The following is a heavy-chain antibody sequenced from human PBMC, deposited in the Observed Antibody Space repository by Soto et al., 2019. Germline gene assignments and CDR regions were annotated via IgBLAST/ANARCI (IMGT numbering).Heavy chain of an antibody. CDR2: IYYSGST. J-gene: IGHJ4*02. Sequence: SVTLSLTCPVSGDSISSYYWSWIRQPPGKGLEWIGYIYYSGSTNYNPSLKSRVTISVDTSKNQFSLKLSSVTAADTAVYYCARSNGDYGDYWSQRTLVTVSS. CDR1: GDSISSYY. D-gene: IGHD4-17*01. CDR3: ARSNGDYGDY. V-gene: IGHV4-59*01.